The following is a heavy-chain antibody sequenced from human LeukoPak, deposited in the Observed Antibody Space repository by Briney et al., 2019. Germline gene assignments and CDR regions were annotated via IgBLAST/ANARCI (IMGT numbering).Heavy chain of an antibody. D-gene: IGHD6-13*01. J-gene: IGHJ2*01. V-gene: IGHV4-59*08. CDR1: GGSISSYY. Sequence: KTSETLSLTCTVSGGSISSYYWSWIRQPPGKGLEWIGYIYYSGSTDYNPSLKSRVTISVDTTKNQFSLKLTSVTATDTAVYYCARHEVYSSSWYPRWYFDLWGRGTLVTVSS. CDR3: ARHEVYSSSWYPRWYFDL. CDR2: IYYSGST.